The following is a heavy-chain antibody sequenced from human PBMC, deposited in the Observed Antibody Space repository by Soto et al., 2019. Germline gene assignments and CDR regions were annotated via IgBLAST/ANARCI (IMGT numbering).Heavy chain of an antibody. CDR1: GFTFTTYN. Sequence: GGSLRLSCAASGFTFTTYNMNWVRQAPGKGLEWVSYISSSSSTIYYADSVKGRFTISRDNAKNSLFLQMNSLRDEDTAVYYCARESSSGWYDDYWGQGTLVTVSS. D-gene: IGHD6-19*01. CDR2: ISSSSSTI. J-gene: IGHJ4*02. V-gene: IGHV3-48*02. CDR3: ARESSSGWYDDY.